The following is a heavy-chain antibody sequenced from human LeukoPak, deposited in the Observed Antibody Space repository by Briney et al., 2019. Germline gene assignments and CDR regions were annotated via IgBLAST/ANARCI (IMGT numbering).Heavy chain of an antibody. J-gene: IGHJ4*02. CDR3: SKEGRFSSSWELDY. Sequence: GGSLRLSCAASGFTFSSYAMSWVRQAPGKGLEWVSAISGSGGSTYYADSVKGRFTISRDNSKNTLYLQMNSLRADDTAVYYCSKEGRFSSSWELDYWGQGTLVTVSS. CDR1: GFTFSSYA. D-gene: IGHD6-13*01. V-gene: IGHV3-23*01. CDR2: ISGSGGST.